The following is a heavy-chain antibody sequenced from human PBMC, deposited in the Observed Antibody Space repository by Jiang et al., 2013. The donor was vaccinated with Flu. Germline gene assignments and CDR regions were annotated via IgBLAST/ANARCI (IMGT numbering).Heavy chain of an antibody. CDR3: ARRRSWELFFDS. V-gene: IGHV5-51*01. D-gene: IGHD6-13*01. CDR1: GDSFTNYW. J-gene: IGHJ4*02. Sequence: VESGAEVKKPGESLKISCKGSGDSFTNYWIGWVRQMPGKGLQLVGLIYAGDSDTRYNSSLRGQVTISVDKSISTAYLQWSSLKASDTAIYYCARRRSWELFFDSWGQGTLATVSS. CDR2: IYAGDSDT.